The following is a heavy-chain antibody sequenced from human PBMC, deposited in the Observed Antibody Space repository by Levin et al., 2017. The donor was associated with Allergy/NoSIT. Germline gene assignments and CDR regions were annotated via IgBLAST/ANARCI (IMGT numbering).Heavy chain of an antibody. V-gene: IGHV3-30*18. CDR2: ITSDGSNK. J-gene: IGHJ4*02. CDR1: GFSFSTYG. D-gene: IGHD1-26*01. CDR3: SKGGDFDY. Sequence: GESLRISCAASGFSFSTYGIQWVRQAPGKGLQWVALITSDGSNKYYADPVKGRFTISRDNSKNTVYLQMNSLRAEDTAVYYCSKGGDFDYWGLGTVVTVSS.